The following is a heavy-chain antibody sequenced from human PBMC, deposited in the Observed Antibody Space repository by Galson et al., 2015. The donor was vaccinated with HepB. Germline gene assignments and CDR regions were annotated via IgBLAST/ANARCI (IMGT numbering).Heavy chain of an antibody. V-gene: IGHV1-46*01. Sequence: SVKVSCKASGYTFTSYYMHWVRQAPGQGLEWMGIINPSGGSTSYAQKFQGRVTMTRDTSTSTVYMELSSLRSEDTAVYYCASTVAAPGGPYYYYGMDVWGQGTTVTASS. J-gene: IGHJ6*02. CDR3: ASTVAAPGGPYYYYGMDV. D-gene: IGHD6-19*01. CDR1: GYTFTSYY. CDR2: INPSGGST.